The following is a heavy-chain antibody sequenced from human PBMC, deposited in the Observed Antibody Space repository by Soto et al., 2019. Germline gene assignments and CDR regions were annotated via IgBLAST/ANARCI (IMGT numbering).Heavy chain of an antibody. CDR2: IIPLSGTA. D-gene: IGHD2-2*01. Sequence: SVKVSCKASGGTFSSYGIRWVRQAPGQGLEWMGGIIPLSGTANYAQKFQGRVTITADESTSTAYMELSSLRSEDTAVYYCARQSSLYTSTSCYSHYGLGVWGQGTTVTVSS. CDR1: GGTFSSYG. J-gene: IGHJ6*02. CDR3: ARQSSLYTSTSCYSHYGLGV. V-gene: IGHV1-69*13.